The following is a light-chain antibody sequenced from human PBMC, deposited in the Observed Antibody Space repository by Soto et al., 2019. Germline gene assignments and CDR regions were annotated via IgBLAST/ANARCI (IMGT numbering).Light chain of an antibody. Sequence: QSVLTQPPSVSGAPGQRVTISCTGSSSNIGAGYDVNWYQQLPGIAPKLLIYRNNNRPSGVPDRFSGSKSGNSASLAITGLQAEDEADYYCRSYDSSLSGYVVFGGRTKLTVI. CDR3: RSYDSSLSGYVV. V-gene: IGLV1-40*01. J-gene: IGLJ2*01. CDR1: SSNIGAGYD. CDR2: RNN.